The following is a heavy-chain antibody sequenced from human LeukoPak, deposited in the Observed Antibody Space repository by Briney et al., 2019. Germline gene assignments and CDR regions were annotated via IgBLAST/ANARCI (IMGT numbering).Heavy chain of an antibody. J-gene: IGHJ4*02. D-gene: IGHD2-15*01. CDR1: GGTFSSYA. V-gene: IGHV1-69*13. Sequence: GASVKVSCKASGGTFSSYAISWVRQAPGPGLEWMGGIIPTFGTADYAQKFQGRVTIPSDESPRTAYPELSSLISEAPAVSYFARWPYCSGASCSTDYWSQGTLATVSS. CDR2: IIPTFGTA. CDR3: ARWPYCSGASCSTDY.